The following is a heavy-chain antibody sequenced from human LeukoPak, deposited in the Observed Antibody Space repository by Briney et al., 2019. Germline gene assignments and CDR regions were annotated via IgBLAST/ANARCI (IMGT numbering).Heavy chain of an antibody. CDR1: GFTVSSNY. Sequence: PGGSLRLSCTVSGFTVSSNYMSWVRQAPGKGLEWVSVIYSGGSTYYADSVKGRFTISRDNSKNTLYLQMNSLRAEDMAVYYCARVYCSGGSCYRALYYYYYMDVWGKGTTVTVSS. J-gene: IGHJ6*03. CDR3: ARVYCSGGSCYRALYYYYYMDV. D-gene: IGHD2-15*01. V-gene: IGHV3-53*01. CDR2: IYSGGST.